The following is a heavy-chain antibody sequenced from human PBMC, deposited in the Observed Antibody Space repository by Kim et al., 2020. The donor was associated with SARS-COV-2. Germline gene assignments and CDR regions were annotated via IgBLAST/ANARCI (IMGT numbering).Heavy chain of an antibody. J-gene: IGHJ4*02. CDR1: GGSISSYY. CDR2: IYYSGST. CDR3: ARGQDSSGWRSTFDD. V-gene: IGHV4-59*01. D-gene: IGHD6-19*01. Sequence: SETLSLTCTVSGGSISSYYWSWIRQPPGKGLEWIGYIYYSGSTNYNPSLKSRVTISVDTSKNQFSLKLSSVTAADTAVYYCARGQDSSGWRSTFDDWGQGTLVTVSS.